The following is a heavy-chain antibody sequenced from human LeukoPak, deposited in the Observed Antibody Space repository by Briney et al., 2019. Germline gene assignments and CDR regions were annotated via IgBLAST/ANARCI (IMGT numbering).Heavy chain of an antibody. V-gene: IGHV4-39*01. CDR3: ARHASVSGNWPRPLHY. CDR1: GCSISSSSYY. J-gene: IGHJ4*02. Sequence: SETLSLTCTVSGCSISSSSYYWGWIRQPPGKGLEWIGTIYYTGSTYYNPSLKSRVTISVDTSKNQFSLELTSVTAADTAVYYCARHASVSGNWPRPLHYWGQGSLVTVSS. CDR2: IYYTGST. D-gene: IGHD6-19*01.